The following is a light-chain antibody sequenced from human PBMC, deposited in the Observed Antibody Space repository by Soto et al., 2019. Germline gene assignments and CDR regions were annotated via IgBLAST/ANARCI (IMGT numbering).Light chain of an antibody. V-gene: IGKV3-11*01. J-gene: IGKJ3*01. CDR1: QSVRSS. CDR3: QQRSNWPPDVT. Sequence: EIVLTQSPDTLSLSPGERATLSCRASQSVRSSLAWYQQKPGQAPRLLIYDASNRATGIPARFSGSGSGTEFTLTSSSLEPEDFAVYYCQQRSNWPPDVTFGPGTKVDIK. CDR2: DAS.